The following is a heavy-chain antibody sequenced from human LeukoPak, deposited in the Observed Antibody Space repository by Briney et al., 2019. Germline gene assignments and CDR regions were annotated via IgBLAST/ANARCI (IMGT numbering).Heavy chain of an antibody. CDR3: ATSDGGWFGELLKYDY. J-gene: IGHJ4*02. V-gene: IGHV4-34*01. Sequence: SETLSLTCAVYGGSFSGYYWSWIRQPPGKGRVWIGEINHSGSTNYNPSLKSRVTISVDTSKNQFSLKLSSVTAADTAVYYYATSDGGWFGELLKYDYWGQGTLVTVSS. CDR1: GGSFSGYY. D-gene: IGHD3-10*01. CDR2: INHSGST.